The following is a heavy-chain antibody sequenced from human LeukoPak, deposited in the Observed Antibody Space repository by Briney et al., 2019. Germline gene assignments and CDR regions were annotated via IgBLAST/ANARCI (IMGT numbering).Heavy chain of an antibody. V-gene: IGHV4-59*08. D-gene: IGHD2-2*01. Sequence: SETLSLTCTVSGGSISSYYWSWIRQPPGKGLEWIGYIYYSGSTNYNPSLKSRVTISVDTSKNQFSLKLSSVTAADTAVYYCARLSSYCSSTSCPNWFDPWGQGTLVTVSS. CDR3: ARLSSYCSSTSCPNWFDP. CDR1: GGSISSYY. CDR2: IYYSGST. J-gene: IGHJ5*02.